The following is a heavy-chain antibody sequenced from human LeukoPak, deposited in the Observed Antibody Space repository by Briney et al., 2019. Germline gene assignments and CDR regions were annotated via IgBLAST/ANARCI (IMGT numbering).Heavy chain of an antibody. J-gene: IGHJ5*02. CDR2: IYYSGST. D-gene: IGHD1-26*01. V-gene: IGHV4-39*02. CDR3: ATDWGSHSGSSNWFDP. Sequence: SETLSLTCTVSGGSISSSSYYWGWIRQPPGKGLEWIGSIYYSGSTYYNPSLKSRVTISVDTSKNQFSLKLSSVTAADTAVYYCATDWGSHSGSSNWFDPWGQGTLVTVSS. CDR1: GGSISSSSYY.